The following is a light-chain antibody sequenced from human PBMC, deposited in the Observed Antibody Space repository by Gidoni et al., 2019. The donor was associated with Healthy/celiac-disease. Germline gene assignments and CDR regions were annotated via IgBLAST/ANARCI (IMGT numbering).Light chain of an antibody. CDR1: QSLLHSNGYNY. V-gene: IGKV2-28*01. CDR2: LGS. J-gene: IGKJ4*01. CDR3: MQALQTPV. Sequence: DIVRTQSPLSLPVTPGEPASISCRSSQSLLHSNGYNYLDWYLQKPGQSPQLLIYLGSNRASGVPDRFSGSGSGTDFTLKISRVEAEDVGVYYCMQALQTPVFGGGTKVEIK.